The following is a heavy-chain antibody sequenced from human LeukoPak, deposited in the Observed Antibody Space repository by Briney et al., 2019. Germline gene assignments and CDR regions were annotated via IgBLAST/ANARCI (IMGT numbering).Heavy chain of an antibody. D-gene: IGHD2-21*01. Sequence: SVKVSCKASGGTFSSYAISWVRQAPGQGLEWMGGIIPIFGTANYAQKFQGRVTITADKSTRTAYMELSSLRSEDTAVYYCARDSDSRDPPHFDYWGQGTLVTVSS. CDR2: IIPIFGTA. V-gene: IGHV1-69*06. CDR1: GGTFSSYA. J-gene: IGHJ4*02. CDR3: ARDSDSRDPPHFDY.